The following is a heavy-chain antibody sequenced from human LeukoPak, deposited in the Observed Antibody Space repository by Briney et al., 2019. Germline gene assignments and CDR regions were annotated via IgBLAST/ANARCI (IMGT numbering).Heavy chain of an antibody. J-gene: IGHJ4*02. Sequence: PGGSLRLSCAASGFTFSSYGMHWVRQAPGKGLEWVAFIRYDGSNKYYADSVKGRFTISRDNSKNTLYLQMNSLRAEDTAVYYCAKDKGQWELLESYYFDYWGQGTLVTVSS. V-gene: IGHV3-30*02. CDR2: IRYDGSNK. CDR1: GFTFSSYG. D-gene: IGHD1-26*01. CDR3: AKDKGQWELLESYYFDY.